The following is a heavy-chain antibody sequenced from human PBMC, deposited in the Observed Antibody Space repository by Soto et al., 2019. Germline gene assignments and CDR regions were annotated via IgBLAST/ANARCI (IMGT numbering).Heavy chain of an antibody. CDR2: IYPGDSDT. J-gene: IGHJ6*02. D-gene: IGHD2-15*01. Sequence: GESLKISCKGSGYSFTSYWIGWVRQMPGKGLEWMGIIYPGDSDTIYSPSFQGQVTISADKSISTAYLQWSSLKASDTAMYYCARRQFYCSGGSCYNYGMDVWGQGTTVTVSS. V-gene: IGHV5-51*01. CDR1: GYSFTSYW. CDR3: ARRQFYCSGGSCYNYGMDV.